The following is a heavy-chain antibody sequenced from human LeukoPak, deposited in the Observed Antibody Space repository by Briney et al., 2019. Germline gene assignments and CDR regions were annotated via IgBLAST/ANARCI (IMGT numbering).Heavy chain of an antibody. CDR3: ARERYSSGWYGDYFYY. D-gene: IGHD6-19*01. CDR2: IYYSGST. J-gene: IGHJ4*02. CDR1: GGSISIYY. V-gene: IGHV4-59*01. Sequence: SETLSLTCTVSGGSISIYYWSWLRQPPGKGLEWIGYIYYSGSTNYNPSLKSRVTISVDTSKNQFSLMLSSVTAADTAVYYCARERYSSGWYGDYFYYWGQGTLVTVSS.